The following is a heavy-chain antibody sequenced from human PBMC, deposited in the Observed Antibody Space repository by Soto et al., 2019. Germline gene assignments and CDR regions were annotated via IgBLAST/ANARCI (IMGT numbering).Heavy chain of an antibody. Sequence: GGSLGLSCAASGFTFDDYAMHWVRQAPGKGLEWVSGISWNSGSIGYADSVKGRFTISRDNAKNSLYLQMNSLRAEDTALYYCAKDLYGSGSYGAFDIWGQGTMVTVSS. CDR1: GFTFDDYA. J-gene: IGHJ3*02. D-gene: IGHD3-10*01. CDR2: ISWNSGSI. CDR3: AKDLYGSGSYGAFDI. V-gene: IGHV3-9*01.